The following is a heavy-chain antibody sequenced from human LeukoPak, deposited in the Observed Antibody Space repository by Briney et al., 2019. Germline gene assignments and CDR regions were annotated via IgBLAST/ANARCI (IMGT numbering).Heavy chain of an antibody. CDR2: IYHNGST. V-gene: IGHV4-34*01. J-gene: IGHJ4*02. CDR3: GXXQSXXXLLXRPVRVDPYFAY. Sequence: PSETLSLTCAVYGGSFYNYYWTWIRQPPGKGLEWIGEIYHNGSTNYNPSLKSRVTMWVDTSKKKFSLKLSSVNAADTGVDFCGXXQSXXXLLXRPVRVDPYFAYWGQGTLVTVS. CDR1: GGSFYNYY. D-gene: IGHD3-3*01.